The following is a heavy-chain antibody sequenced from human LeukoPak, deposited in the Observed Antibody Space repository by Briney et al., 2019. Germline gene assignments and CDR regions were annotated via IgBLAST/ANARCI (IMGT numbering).Heavy chain of an antibody. CDR2: IYYSGST. CDR3: ARGRPGGWDHSYGMDV. Sequence: PSETLSLTCTVSGGSISSYYWSWIRQPPGKGLEWIGYIYYSGSTNYNPSLKSRVTISVDTSKNQFSLKLSSVTAADTAVYYCARGRPGGWDHSYGMDVWGQGTTVTVSS. D-gene: IGHD6-19*01. J-gene: IGHJ6*02. CDR1: GGSISSYY. V-gene: IGHV4-59*12.